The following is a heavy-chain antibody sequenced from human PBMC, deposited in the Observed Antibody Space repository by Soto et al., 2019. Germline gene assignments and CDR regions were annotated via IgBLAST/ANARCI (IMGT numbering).Heavy chain of an antibody. CDR2: ISYDGSNK. CDR3: AKDLQANYYYYYYGMDV. V-gene: IGHV3-30*18. J-gene: IGHJ6*02. Sequence: QVQLVESGGGVVQPGRSLRLSCAASGFTFSSYGMHWVRQAPGKGLEWVAVISYDGSNKYYADSVKGRFTISRDNSKNXXYLQMNSLRAEDTAVYYCAKDLQANYYYYYYGMDVWGQGTTVTVSS. CDR1: GFTFSSYG.